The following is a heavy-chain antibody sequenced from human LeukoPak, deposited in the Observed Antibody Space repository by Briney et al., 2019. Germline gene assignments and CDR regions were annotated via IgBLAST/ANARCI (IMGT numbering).Heavy chain of an antibody. J-gene: IGHJ5*02. CDR1: GFTFSSYS. Sequence: GGSLRLSCAASGFTFSSYSMNWVRQAPGKGLEWVSSISSSSSYIYYADSVKGRFAISRDNAKNSLYLQMNSLRAEDTAVYYCAGGSEAARQRAPPKEGFDPWGQGTLVTVSS. D-gene: IGHD6-6*01. V-gene: IGHV3-21*01. CDR2: ISSSSSYI. CDR3: AGGSEAARQRAPPKEGFDP.